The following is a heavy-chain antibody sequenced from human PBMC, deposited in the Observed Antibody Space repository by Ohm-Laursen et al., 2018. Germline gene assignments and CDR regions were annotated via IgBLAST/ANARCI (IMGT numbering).Heavy chain of an antibody. Sequence: SLRLSCSASGFTFRNAWMSWVRQAPGKGLEWVGRIKSISDGETTDYAAPVKGRFIISRDDSKSMLYLQLNNLKTEDTALYFCTTDRYYYDCGAYSLCSYYYYGMDVWGQGTAVTVSS. CDR3: TTDRYYYDCGAYSLCSYYYYGMDV. V-gene: IGHV3-15*01. D-gene: IGHD3-22*01. J-gene: IGHJ6*02. CDR2: IKSISDGETT. CDR1: GFTFRNAW.